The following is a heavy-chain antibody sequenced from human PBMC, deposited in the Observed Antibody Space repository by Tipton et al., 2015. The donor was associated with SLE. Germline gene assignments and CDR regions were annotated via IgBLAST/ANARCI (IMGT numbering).Heavy chain of an antibody. V-gene: IGHV4-38-2*02. CDR3: ARDSTSGWHDY. Sequence: TLSLTCIVSGYSISSGYYWAWIRQPPGKGLEWIGCIYHSGSTYYNLSLKSRVTISVDTSKNQFSLKLNSVTAADTAVYYCARDSTSGWHDYWGQGTLVTVSS. J-gene: IGHJ4*02. CDR2: IYHSGST. D-gene: IGHD6-25*01. CDR1: GYSISSGYY.